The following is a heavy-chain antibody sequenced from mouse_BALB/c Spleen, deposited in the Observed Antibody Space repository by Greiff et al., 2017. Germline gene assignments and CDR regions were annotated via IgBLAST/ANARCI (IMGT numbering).Heavy chain of an antibody. D-gene: IGHD2-12*01. Sequence: VMLVESGPSLVQPSQSLSITCTVSGFSLTSYGVHWVRQSPGKGLEWLGVIWSGGSTDYNAAFMSRLSITKDNSKSQVFFKMNSLQANDTAIYNCTKELDSYEVTNYYAMDYWGQGTSVTVSS. CDR3: TKELDSYEVTNYYAMDY. V-gene: IGHV2-5-1*01. CDR1: GFSLTSYG. J-gene: IGHJ4*01. CDR2: IWSGGST.